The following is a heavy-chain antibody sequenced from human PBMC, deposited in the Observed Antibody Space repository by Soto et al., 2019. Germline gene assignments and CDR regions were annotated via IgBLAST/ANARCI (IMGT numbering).Heavy chain of an antibody. V-gene: IGHV4-30-4*01. Sequence: SETLSLTCTVSGGSISFDHYHWTWIRQPPGKGLEWIGYVHYSGSVLYNPSLQSRVSISVDTSKNQFSLKLSSVAAADTAVYFCAREDDGGDRDYYGLDVWGQGTTVTVSS. CDR1: GGSISFDHYH. D-gene: IGHD2-21*02. J-gene: IGHJ6*02. CDR2: VHYSGSV. CDR3: AREDDGGDRDYYGLDV.